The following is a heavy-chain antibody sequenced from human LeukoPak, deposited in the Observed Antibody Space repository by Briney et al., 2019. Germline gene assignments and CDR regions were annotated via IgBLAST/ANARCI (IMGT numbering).Heavy chain of an antibody. CDR3: ARDRIEQQRTLGRSSNYYYYYYMDV. Sequence: GGTLRLSCAASGFTFSSYDMSWVRQAPGKGLEWVSGISGSGDGTYYADSVKGRFTISRDNSKNTLYLHMNSLRAEDTAVYYCARDRIEQQRTLGRSSNYYYYYYMDVWGKGTTVTVSS. V-gene: IGHV3-23*01. D-gene: IGHD6-13*01. J-gene: IGHJ6*03. CDR2: ISGSGDGT. CDR1: GFTFSSYD.